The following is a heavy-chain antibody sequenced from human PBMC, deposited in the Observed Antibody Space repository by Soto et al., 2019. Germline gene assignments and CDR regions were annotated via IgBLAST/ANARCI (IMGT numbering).Heavy chain of an antibody. V-gene: IGHV4-31*03. CDR1: GGSISSGGYY. CDR2: IYYSGST. D-gene: IGHD1-26*01. CDR3: AREQRELRVYGMDV. J-gene: IGHJ6*02. Sequence: QVQLQESGPGLVKPSQTLSLTCTVSGGSISSGGYYWSWIRQHPGKGLEWIGYIYYSGSTYYNPSLKSRVTVSVDTSKNQFSLKLSSVTAADTAVYYCAREQRELRVYGMDVWGQGTTVTVSS.